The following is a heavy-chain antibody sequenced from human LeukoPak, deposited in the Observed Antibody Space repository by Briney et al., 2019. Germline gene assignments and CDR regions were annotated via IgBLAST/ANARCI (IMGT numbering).Heavy chain of an antibody. CDR3: ARDHHCSSTSCYDPDYYYGMDV. CDR1: GGSISSYY. J-gene: IGHJ6*02. D-gene: IGHD2-2*01. V-gene: IGHV4-59*12. Sequence: SETLSLTCTVSGGSISSYYWSWIRQPPGKGLEWIGYIYYSGSTYYNPSLKSRVTISVDTSKNQFSLKLSSVTAADTAVYYCARDHHCSSTSCYDPDYYYGMDVWGQGTTVTVSS. CDR2: IYYSGST.